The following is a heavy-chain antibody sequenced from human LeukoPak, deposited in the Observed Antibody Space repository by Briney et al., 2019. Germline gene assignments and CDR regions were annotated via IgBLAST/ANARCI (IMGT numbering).Heavy chain of an antibody. J-gene: IGHJ5*02. CDR1: GYAFTSYY. D-gene: IGHD5-18*01. Sequence: ASVKVSCKASGYAFTSYYMHWVRQAPGQGLEWMGIINPSGGSTRYAQKFQGRVTMTRDMSTSTVYMELSSLRSEDTAVYYCARALPHRRLMDTTMEQHWFDPWGQGTLVTVSS. V-gene: IGHV1-46*01. CDR3: ARALPHRRLMDTTMEQHWFDP. CDR2: INPSGGST.